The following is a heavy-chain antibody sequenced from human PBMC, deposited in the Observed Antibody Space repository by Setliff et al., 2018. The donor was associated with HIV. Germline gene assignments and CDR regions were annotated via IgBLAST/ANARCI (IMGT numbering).Heavy chain of an antibody. Sequence: GASVKVSCKASGYTFSTYAMHWVRQAPRQRLEWMGWINAGNGKTKYSQKFQGRVTIMRDTSASTAYMELSSLRSEDTAVYYCAREQVGFGPPRGMDVWGQGTTVTVSS. D-gene: IGHD3-10*01. CDR1: GYTFSTYA. CDR3: AREQVGFGPPRGMDV. V-gene: IGHV1-3*01. J-gene: IGHJ6*02. CDR2: INAGNGKT.